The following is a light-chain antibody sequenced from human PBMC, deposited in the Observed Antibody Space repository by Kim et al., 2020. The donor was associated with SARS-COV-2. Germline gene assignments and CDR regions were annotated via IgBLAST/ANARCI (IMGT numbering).Light chain of an antibody. V-gene: IGLV2-11*01. CDR1: SSDVGVYNY. CDR3: CSYAGSYTVV. CDR2: DVS. J-gene: IGLJ2*01. Sequence: GQSITISCTGTSSDVGVYNYVSWYQQHPGNAPKLMIYDVSKWPSGVPDRFSGSKSGNTASLTISGLQAEDEADYYCCSYAGSYTVVFGGGTQLTVL.